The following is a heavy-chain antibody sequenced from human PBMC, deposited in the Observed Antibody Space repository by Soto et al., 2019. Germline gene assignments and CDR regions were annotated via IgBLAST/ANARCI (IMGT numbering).Heavy chain of an antibody. Sequence: QVQLVESGGGVVQPGRSLRLSCAASGFTFSSYGMHWVRQAPGKGLEWVAVISYDGSNKYYADSVKGRFTISRDNCKNTLYLQMNSLGAEDTAVYYCAKGDTAMTLSCGDVWGRGTMVTVSS. V-gene: IGHV3-30*18. CDR3: AKGDTAMTLSCGDV. CDR1: GFTFSSYG. J-gene: IGHJ6*02. CDR2: ISYDGSNK. D-gene: IGHD5-18*01.